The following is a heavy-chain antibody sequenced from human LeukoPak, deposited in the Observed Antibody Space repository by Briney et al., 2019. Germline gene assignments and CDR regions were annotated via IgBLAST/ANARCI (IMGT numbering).Heavy chain of an antibody. CDR3: ARLYDILTGYPYYFDY. V-gene: IGHV4-31*03. Sequence: SQTLSLTCTVSGGSINSGDYYWSWIRRHPGKGLEWIGYIFYTGSTYYNPSLKSRVSISVDTSRNQFSLKLSSVTAADTAVYYCARLYDILTGYPYYFDYWGQRTLVTASS. D-gene: IGHD3-9*01. CDR2: IFYTGST. J-gene: IGHJ4*02. CDR1: GGSINSGDYY.